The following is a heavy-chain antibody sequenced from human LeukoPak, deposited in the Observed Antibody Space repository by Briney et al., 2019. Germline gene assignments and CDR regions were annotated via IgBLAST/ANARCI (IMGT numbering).Heavy chain of an antibody. J-gene: IGHJ4*02. Sequence: GGSLRLSCAASGFAFTGYGMHWVRQAPGKGLEWVAFIHFDGSDTFHPDSVKGRFTFSRDNSKNTVYLQMNSLRKEDTAVYYCAKGERFYFDSWGQGALVTVSS. CDR3: AKGERFYFDS. V-gene: IGHV3-30*02. CDR1: GFAFTGYG. CDR2: IHFDGSDT.